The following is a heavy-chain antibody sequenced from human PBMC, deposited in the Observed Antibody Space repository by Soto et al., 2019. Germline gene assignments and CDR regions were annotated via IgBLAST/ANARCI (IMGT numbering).Heavy chain of an antibody. CDR2: IYYSGST. D-gene: IGHD3-3*01. V-gene: IGHV4-39*01. Sequence: PSETLSLTCTVSGGSISSSSYYWGWIRQPPGKGLEWIGSIYYSGSTYYNPSLKSRVTISVDTSKNQFSLKLSSVTAADTAVYYCARRERFLESYMDVWGKGTTVTVSS. CDR3: ARRERFLESYMDV. J-gene: IGHJ6*03. CDR1: GGSISSSSYY.